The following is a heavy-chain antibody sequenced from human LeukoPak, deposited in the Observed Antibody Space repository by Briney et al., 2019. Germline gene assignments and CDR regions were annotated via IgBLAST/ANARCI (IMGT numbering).Heavy chain of an antibody. J-gene: IGHJ3*02. V-gene: IGHV3-30-3*01. D-gene: IGHD3-22*01. CDR2: ISYDGSNK. CDR3: ARGGGLGVVVRTAKTFDI. Sequence: GRSLRLSCAASGFTFSSYAMHWVRQAPGKGLEWVAVISYDGSNKYYADSVKGRFTISRDNSKNTLYLQMNSLRAEDTAVYYCARGGGLGVVVRTAKTFDIWGQGTMVTVPS. CDR1: GFTFSSYA.